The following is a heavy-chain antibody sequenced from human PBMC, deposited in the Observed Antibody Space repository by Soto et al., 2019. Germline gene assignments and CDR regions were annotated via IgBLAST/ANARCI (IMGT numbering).Heavy chain of an antibody. V-gene: IGHV1-18*04. CDR3: ARDSCTSCYTDYYYGMDV. D-gene: IGHD2-2*02. J-gene: IGHJ6*02. CDR1: GYTFTSYG. CDR2: ISAYNGNT. Sequence: ASVKVSCKASGYTFTSYGISWVRQAPGQGREWMGWISAYNGNTNYAQKLQGRVTMTTDTSTSTAYMELRSLRSDDTAVYYCARDSCTSCYTDYYYGMDVWGQGTTVTVYS.